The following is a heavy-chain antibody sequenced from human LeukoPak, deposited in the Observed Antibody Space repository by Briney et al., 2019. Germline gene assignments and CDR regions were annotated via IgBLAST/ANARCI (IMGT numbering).Heavy chain of an antibody. Sequence: GGSLRLSCAASGFTFSSYDMSWVRQAPGKGLEWVSAISGSGGSTYYADSVKGRFTISRDNSKNTLYLQMNSLRAEDTAVYYCTNYYDSSGLPRFNFHHCGQGTLVTVSS. V-gene: IGHV3-23*01. CDR2: ISGSGGST. J-gene: IGHJ1*01. D-gene: IGHD3-22*01. CDR1: GFTFSSYD. CDR3: TNYYDSSGLPRFNFHH.